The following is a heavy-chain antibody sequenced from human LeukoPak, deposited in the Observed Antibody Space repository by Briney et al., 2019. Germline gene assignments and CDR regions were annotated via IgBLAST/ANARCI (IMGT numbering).Heavy chain of an antibody. CDR3: TTGSSGRITIFGVVIGIDY. CDR2: IKSKTDGGTT. D-gene: IGHD3-3*01. Sequence: GGSLRLSCAASGFTFNNAWMSWVRQAPGKGLEWVGRIKSKTDGGTTDYAAPVKGRFTISRDDSKNTLYLQMNSLKTEDTAVYYCTTGSSGRITIFGVVIGIDYWGQGTLVTVFS. CDR1: GFTFNNAW. V-gene: IGHV3-15*01. J-gene: IGHJ4*02.